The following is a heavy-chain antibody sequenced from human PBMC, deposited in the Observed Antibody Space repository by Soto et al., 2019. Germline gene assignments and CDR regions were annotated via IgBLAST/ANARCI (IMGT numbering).Heavy chain of an antibody. D-gene: IGHD4-17*01. CDR2: INLRGGTT. CDR3: ARGPDDSDVPRWDY. J-gene: IGHJ4*02. CDR1: GYNFNQYY. Sequence: QVQLVQSGAEVRKPGASVRLSCETSGYNFNQYYIHWVRQAPGQGLEWMEIINLRGGTTEYAHKFRGRVTVTGDTSTSTAYMQLSSLRPDDTAVYFCARGPDDSDVPRWDYWGQGTLVTVSS. V-gene: IGHV1-46*02.